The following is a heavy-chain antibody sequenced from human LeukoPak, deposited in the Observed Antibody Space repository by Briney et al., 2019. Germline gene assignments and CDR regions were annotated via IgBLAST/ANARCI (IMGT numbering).Heavy chain of an antibody. Sequence: ASVKVPCKASGYTFTNYGISWVRQAPGQGLEWMGWISAYNGNTNYPQKFQARVTMTTDTSTSIAYMELRSLRYDDTAVYFCGRSFGNYYGSGTPPLYFDYWGQGTLVTVSS. CDR1: GYTFTNYG. V-gene: IGHV1-18*01. CDR2: ISAYNGNT. J-gene: IGHJ4*02. CDR3: GRSFGNYYGSGTPPLYFDY. D-gene: IGHD3-10*01.